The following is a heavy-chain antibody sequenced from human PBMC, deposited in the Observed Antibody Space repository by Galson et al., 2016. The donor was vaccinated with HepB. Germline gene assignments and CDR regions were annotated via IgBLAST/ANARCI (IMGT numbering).Heavy chain of an antibody. CDR2: IRSKTDGGTT. V-gene: IGHV3-15*01. Sequence: SLRLSCAASGFTFSDAWMSWVRQAPGTGLEWVGRIRSKTDGGTTDFTTPVKGRFTISRDDAKNTLYLQMTSLKTEDTAIYYCTTAGFYWGQGTLVTVSA. J-gene: IGHJ4*02. D-gene: IGHD3-10*01. CDR1: GFTFSDAW. CDR3: TTAGFY.